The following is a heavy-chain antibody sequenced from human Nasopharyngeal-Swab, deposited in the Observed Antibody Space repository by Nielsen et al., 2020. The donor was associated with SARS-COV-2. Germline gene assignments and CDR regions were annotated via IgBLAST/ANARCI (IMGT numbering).Heavy chain of an antibody. CDR3: ARDVAAAGYYFDY. J-gene: IGHJ4*02. D-gene: IGHD6-13*01. V-gene: IGHV3-74*01. CDR2: IYSDGSST. Sequence: GESLKISCAASGFTFSSYWMHWVRQAPGQGLVWVSRIYSDGSSTSYADSVKARFTISRDNSKNTLYLQMNSLRAEDTAVYYCARDVAAAGYYFDYWGQGTLVTVSS. CDR1: GFTFSSYW.